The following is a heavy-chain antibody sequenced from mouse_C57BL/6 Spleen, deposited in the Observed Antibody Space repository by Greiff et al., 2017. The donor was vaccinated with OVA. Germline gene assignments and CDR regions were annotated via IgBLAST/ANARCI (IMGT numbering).Heavy chain of an antibody. D-gene: IGHD1-1*01. V-gene: IGHV1-26*01. CDR2: INPNNGGT. CDR3: ARTYYYGSSHWYFDV. Sequence: EVKLQQSGPELVKPGASVKISCKASGYTFTDYYMNWVKQSHGKSLEWIGDINPNNGGTSYNQKFKGKATLTVDKSSSTAYMELRSLTSEDSAVYYCARTYYYGSSHWYFDVWGTGTTVTVSS. J-gene: IGHJ1*03. CDR1: GYTFTDYY.